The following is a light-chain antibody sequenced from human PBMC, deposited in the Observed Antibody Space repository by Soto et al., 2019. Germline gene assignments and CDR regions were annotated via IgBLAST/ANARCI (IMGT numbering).Light chain of an antibody. Sequence: EIVMMQSPATLSVSPGERATLSCRASRNVGSKLAWYMQKPGQSPRLLISGASTRAADFPARFSGSGSGTELILTISSLQSEDFAFYYCQQYDDWPWTFGQGTKVDI. CDR2: GAS. CDR1: RNVGSK. V-gene: IGKV3-15*01. CDR3: QQYDDWPWT. J-gene: IGKJ1*01.